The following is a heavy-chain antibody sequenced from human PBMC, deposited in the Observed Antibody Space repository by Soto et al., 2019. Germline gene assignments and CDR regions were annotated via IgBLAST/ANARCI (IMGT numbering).Heavy chain of an antibody. CDR3: GKDRGGGGYSSIDS. Sequence: VQLVESGGGVVQPGRSLRLSCEASGFMFLSYGFHWVRQAPGKGLEWVAVISVNGGNKDYVDSVKGRFTISRDDSKNTLYLQLDNRGAEDTAGYYWGKDRGGGGYSSIDSWGQGTLVSVSS. J-gene: IGHJ5*01. CDR1: GFMFLSYG. D-gene: IGHD4-4*01. V-gene: IGHV3-30*18. CDR2: ISVNGGNK.